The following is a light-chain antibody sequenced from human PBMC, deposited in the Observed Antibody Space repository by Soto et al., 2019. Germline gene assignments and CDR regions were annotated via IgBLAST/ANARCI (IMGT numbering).Light chain of an antibody. Sequence: QSVLTQPASVSGSPGQSITISCTGTSSDVGNYNLVSWYQQHPGKAPKLMIYEGSTRPSGVSNRFSGSKSGNTASLTISGLQAEDEADYYCCSYAGSSTYVFGTGTKVTVL. V-gene: IGLV2-23*01. CDR3: CSYAGSSTYV. CDR1: SSDVGNYNL. CDR2: EGS. J-gene: IGLJ1*01.